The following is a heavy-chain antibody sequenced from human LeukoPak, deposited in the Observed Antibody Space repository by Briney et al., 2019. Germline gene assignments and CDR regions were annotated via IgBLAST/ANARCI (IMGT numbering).Heavy chain of an antibody. D-gene: IGHD1-7*01. CDR3: FSLELPSN. J-gene: IGHJ4*02. CDR1: GYTFTGXY. Sequence: VNVSCKXSGYTFTGXYMHWVRQAPGQGLEWVGWINPNSGGTNYAQKFQGRVTMTRDTSISTAYMELSRLRSDDTAVYYCFSLELPSNWGQGTLVTVSS. CDR2: INPNSGGT. V-gene: IGHV1-2*02.